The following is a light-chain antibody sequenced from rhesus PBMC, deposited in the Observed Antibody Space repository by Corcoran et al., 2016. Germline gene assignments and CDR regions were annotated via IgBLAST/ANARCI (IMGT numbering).Light chain of an antibody. CDR1: QGISTY. CDR3: QQYNSDPWT. J-gene: IGKJ1*01. Sequence: DIQMTQSPSSLSASVGDRGTITCRASQGISTYLNWYQQKPGKAPKRLVDKASSLESGVPSRFSGTGSGNDFTLTISSLQPEDFATYYCQQYNSDPWTFGQGTKVEIK. V-gene: IGKV1-43*02. CDR2: KAS.